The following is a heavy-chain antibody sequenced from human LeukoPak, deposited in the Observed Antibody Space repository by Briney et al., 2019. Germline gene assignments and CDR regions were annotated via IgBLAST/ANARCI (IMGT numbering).Heavy chain of an antibody. Sequence: ASVKLSFNSSVYSCTSNGISWGRQAPGQGLEWVGWISAYNGNTNYAHNLQGRVTMTTDTSKSTAYMELRSLSSDDTAVYYCARVYYDYVWGSYRYTYYFDYWGQGTLVTVSS. CDR1: VYSCTSNG. D-gene: IGHD3-16*02. J-gene: IGHJ4*02. V-gene: IGHV1-18*01. CDR2: ISAYNGNT. CDR3: ARVYYDYVWGSYRYTYYFDY.